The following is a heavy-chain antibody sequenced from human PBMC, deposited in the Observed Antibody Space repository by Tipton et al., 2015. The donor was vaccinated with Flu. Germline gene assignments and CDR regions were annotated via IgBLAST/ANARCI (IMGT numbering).Heavy chain of an antibody. CDR2: IWYDGSNK. Sequence: SLRLSCAASGFTFSSYGMHWVRQAPGKGLEWVAVIWYDGSNKYYADSVKGRFTISRDNSKNTLYLQMNSLRAEDTAVYYCARDKRYSSGSYWSFDLWGRGPLVTVSS. D-gene: IGHD2-15*01. CDR3: ARDKRYSSGSYWSFDL. CDR1: GFTFSSYG. J-gene: IGHJ2*01. V-gene: IGHV3-33*01.